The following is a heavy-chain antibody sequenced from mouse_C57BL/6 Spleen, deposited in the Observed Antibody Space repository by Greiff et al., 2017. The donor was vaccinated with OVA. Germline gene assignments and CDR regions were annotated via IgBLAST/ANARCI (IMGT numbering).Heavy chain of an antibody. CDR2: IYPGDGDT. CDR3: ARGELTGNWYFDV. CDR1: GYAFSSYW. J-gene: IGHJ1*03. V-gene: IGHV1-80*01. Sequence: VQLHQSGAELVKPGASVKISCKASGYAFSSYWMNWVKQRPGKGLEWIGQIYPGDGDTNYNGKFKGKATLTADKSSSTAYMQLSSLTSEDSAVYFCARGELTGNWYFDVWGTGTTVTVSS. D-gene: IGHD4-1*01.